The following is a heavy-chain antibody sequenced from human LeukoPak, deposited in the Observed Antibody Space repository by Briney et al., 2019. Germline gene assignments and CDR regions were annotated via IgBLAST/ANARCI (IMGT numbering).Heavy chain of an antibody. CDR3: ARGIAVAGTYVFNYYYYYMDV. V-gene: IGHV4-4*09. Sequence: PSETLSLTCTVSGGSISSYYWSWIQQPPGKGLEWIGYIYTSGSTNYNPSLKSRVTISVDTSKNQFSLKLSSVTAADTAVYYCARGIAVAGTYVFNYYYYYMDVWGKGTTVTVSS. CDR1: GGSISSYY. CDR2: IYTSGST. D-gene: IGHD6-19*01. J-gene: IGHJ6*03.